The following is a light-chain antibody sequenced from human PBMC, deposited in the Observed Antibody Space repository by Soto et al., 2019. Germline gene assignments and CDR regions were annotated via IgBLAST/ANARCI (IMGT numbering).Light chain of an antibody. J-gene: IGKJ1*01. CDR2: KTS. CDR1: QSLTMW. CDR3: QHWSDYSWT. Sequence: DIPMTQSPSTLSASVVDSVTITCRASQSLTMWLAQYQQKPGKAPNLLIYKTSSLESGVPSRFSGSGSGTEFTLTISSLQSDDFATYYCQHWSDYSWTFGQGPQVAVK. V-gene: IGKV1-5*03.